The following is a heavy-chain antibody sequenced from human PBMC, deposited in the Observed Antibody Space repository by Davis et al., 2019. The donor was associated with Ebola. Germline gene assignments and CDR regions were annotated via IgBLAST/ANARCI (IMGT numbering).Heavy chain of an antibody. V-gene: IGHV1-46*01. D-gene: IGHD4-11*01. Sequence: ASVKVSCKASGYTFTSYYMHWVRQAPGQGLEWMGIINPSGGSTSYAQKFQGRVTMTRDTSTSTVYMELSSLRSEDTAVYYCARERLGGPAGYYYYGMDVWGQGTTVTVSS. CDR3: ARERLGGPAGYYYYGMDV. J-gene: IGHJ6*02. CDR1: GYTFTSYY. CDR2: INPSGGST.